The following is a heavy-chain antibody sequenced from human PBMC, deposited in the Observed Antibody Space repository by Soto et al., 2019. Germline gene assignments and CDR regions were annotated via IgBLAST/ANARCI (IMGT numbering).Heavy chain of an antibody. CDR1: GYTLTELS. V-gene: IGHV1-24*01. CDR2: FDPEDGET. CDR3: ARDGGGAAAGIGRRIISYMDV. D-gene: IGHD6-13*01. Sequence: GASVKVSCKVSGYTLTELSMHWVRQAPGKGLEWMGGFDPEDGETIYAQKFQGRVTMTADTSTSTAYMELRSLRSDDTAVYYCARDGGGAAAGIGRRIISYMDVWGKGTTVTVSS. J-gene: IGHJ6*03.